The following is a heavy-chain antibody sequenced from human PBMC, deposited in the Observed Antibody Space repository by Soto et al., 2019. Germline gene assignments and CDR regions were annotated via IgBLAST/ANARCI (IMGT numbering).Heavy chain of an antibody. CDR1: GFTFSSYG. J-gene: IGHJ6*02. Sequence: GGSLRLSCAASGFTFSSYGMHWVRQAPGKGLEWVAVISYDGSNKYYADSVQGRFTISRDNSKNTLYLQMNSLRAEDTAVYYCAKHRDMTYYYGMDVWGQGTTVTVSS. CDR3: AKHRDMTYYYGMDV. D-gene: IGHD2-15*01. V-gene: IGHV3-30*18. CDR2: ISYDGSNK.